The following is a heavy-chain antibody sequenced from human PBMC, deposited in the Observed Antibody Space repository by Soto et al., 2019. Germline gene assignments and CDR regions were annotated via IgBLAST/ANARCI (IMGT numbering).Heavy chain of an antibody. Sequence: PGGSLRLSCAASGFTFSSYSMNWVRQAPGKGLEWVSYISSSSSTIYYADSVKGRFTISRDNAKNSLYLQMNSLRAEDTAVYYCAREFEQQPNWFDPWGQGTLVTVSS. CDR3: AREFEQQPNWFDP. CDR1: GFTFSSYS. CDR2: ISSSSSTI. J-gene: IGHJ5*02. D-gene: IGHD6-13*01. V-gene: IGHV3-48*01.